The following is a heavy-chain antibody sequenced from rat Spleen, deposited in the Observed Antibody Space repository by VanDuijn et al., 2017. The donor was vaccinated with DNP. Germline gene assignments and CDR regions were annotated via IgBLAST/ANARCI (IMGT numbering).Heavy chain of an antibody. D-gene: IGHD1-11*01. CDR2: ITYDGSRT. V-gene: IGHV5S10*01. CDR3: VTRGKYGGYDY. Sequence: EVQLVESGGGLVQSGRSLKVSCAASGFTFSDYNMAWVRQAPKKGLEWVATITYDGSRTYYRDSVKGRFTISSDKAKSTLYLQMDRLRSEDTATYYCVTRGKYGGYDYWGQGVMVTVSS. J-gene: IGHJ2*01. CDR1: GFTFSDYN.